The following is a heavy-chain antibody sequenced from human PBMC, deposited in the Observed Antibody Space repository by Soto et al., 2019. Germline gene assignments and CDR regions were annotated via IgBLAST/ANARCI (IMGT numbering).Heavy chain of an antibody. CDR2: ISPYNDYT. V-gene: IGHV1-18*01. CDR1: GYTFIRYG. J-gene: IGHJ6*02. Sequence: QVQLVQSAAEVKKPGASVKVTCKASGYTFIRYGITWVRQAPGQGLEWVGWISPYNDYTEYAQKFHVRVTMTTDTSSRTVTMALRGLRSDDTAVYYCARGGYYDNFWKKLNYYGLDVRGQGTTVTVSS. CDR3: ARGGYYDNFWKKLNYYGLDV. D-gene: IGHD3-16*01.